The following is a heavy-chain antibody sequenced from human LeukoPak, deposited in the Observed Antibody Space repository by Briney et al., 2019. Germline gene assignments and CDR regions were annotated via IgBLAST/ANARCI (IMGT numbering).Heavy chain of an antibody. Sequence: SETLSLTCTVSHYSISSGYYWGWIRQPPGKGLEWIGTIYHSGSAYSNPSLKSRVTMSVDTSKNQFSLNLSSVTAADTAVYYCARVGYYPDYYMDVWGKGTTVTVS. J-gene: IGHJ6*03. CDR3: ARVGYYPDYYMDV. CDR2: IYHSGSA. D-gene: IGHD3-10*01. V-gene: IGHV4-38-2*02. CDR1: HYSISSGYY.